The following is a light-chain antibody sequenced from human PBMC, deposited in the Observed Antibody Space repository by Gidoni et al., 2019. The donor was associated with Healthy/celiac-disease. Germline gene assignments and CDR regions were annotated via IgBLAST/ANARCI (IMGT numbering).Light chain of an antibody. J-gene: IGKJ5*01. CDR3: QQLNSYPPSIT. Sequence: DIQLNQSPSFLSASVGDRVTITCRASQGISSYLAWYQQKPGKAPKLLIYAASTLQSGVPSRFSGSGSGTEFTLTISSLQPEDFATYYCQQLNSYPPSITFGQGTRLEIK. CDR1: QGISSY. V-gene: IGKV1-9*01. CDR2: AAS.